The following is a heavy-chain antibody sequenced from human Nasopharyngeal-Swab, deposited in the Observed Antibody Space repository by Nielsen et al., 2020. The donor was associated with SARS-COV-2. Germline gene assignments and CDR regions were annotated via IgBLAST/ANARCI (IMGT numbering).Heavy chain of an antibody. CDR1: GFTFSSYA. CDR2: ISGSGGST. Sequence: GGSLRLSCAASGFTFSSYAMSWVRQAPGKGLEWVSAISGSGGSTYYADSVKGRFTISRDNSKNTLYLQMNSLRAEDTAVYYCAKDVYYDFWSGYGDWGQGTLVTVSS. CDR3: AKDVYYDFWSGYGD. D-gene: IGHD3-3*01. V-gene: IGHV3-23*01. J-gene: IGHJ4*02.